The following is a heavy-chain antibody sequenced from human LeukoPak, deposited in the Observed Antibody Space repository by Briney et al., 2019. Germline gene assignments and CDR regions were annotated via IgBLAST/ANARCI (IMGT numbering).Heavy chain of an antibody. CDR2: INHSGST. CDR1: GGSFSGYY. V-gene: IGHV4-34*01. D-gene: IGHD3-22*01. CDR3: ASTIYYYDSSGYPYYYYGMDV. Sequence: SETLSLTCAVYGGSFSGYYWSWIRQPPGKGLEWIGEINHSGSTNYNPSLKSRVTISVDTSKNQFSLKLSSVTAAGTAVYYCASTIYYYDSSGYPYYYYGMDVWGQGTTVTVSS. J-gene: IGHJ6*02.